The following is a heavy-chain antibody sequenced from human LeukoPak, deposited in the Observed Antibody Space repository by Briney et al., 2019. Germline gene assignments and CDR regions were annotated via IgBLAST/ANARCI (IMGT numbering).Heavy chain of an antibody. D-gene: IGHD2-15*01. CDR1: GGSISSYY. J-gene: IGHJ5*02. V-gene: IGHV4-59*07. CDR2: IYYSGST. Sequence: SDTLSLTCTVSGGSISSYYWSWIRQPPGKGLEWIGYIYYSGSTNYNPSLKSRVTISVDTSKNQFSLKLSSVTAADTAVYYCARGLTACSGGSCYLNWFDHWGQGTLVTVSS. CDR3: ARGLTACSGGSCYLNWFDH.